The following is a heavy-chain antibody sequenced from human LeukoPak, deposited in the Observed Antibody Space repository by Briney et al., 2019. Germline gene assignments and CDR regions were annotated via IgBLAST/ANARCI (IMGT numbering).Heavy chain of an antibody. J-gene: IGHJ2*01. D-gene: IGHD4-17*01. CDR3: ARRTVTRYAWYFDL. V-gene: IGHV5-51*03. CDR2: IYPGDSDT. CDR1: GYIFTSYW. Sequence: KPGESLTLSCKGSGYIFTSYWIGWVRQMPGKGLEWLGIIYPGDSDTRYSPSFQGQVTISADKSISNAYLQWSSLKASDTAMYYCARRTVTRYAWYFDLWGRGTLVTVSS.